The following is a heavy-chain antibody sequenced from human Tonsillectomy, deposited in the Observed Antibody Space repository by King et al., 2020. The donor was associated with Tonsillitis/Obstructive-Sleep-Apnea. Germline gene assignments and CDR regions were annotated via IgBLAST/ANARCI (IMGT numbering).Heavy chain of an antibody. Sequence: QVQLQQCGAGLLKPSETLSLTCAVYGGSFSGYYCSWIRQPPGKGLEWIGEIDHSGSTNYNPSLKSRVTISVDRSQNQFSLKLRSMTAADTAVYMCARRDAVVPAAGFDFCGQGTLVTVSS. V-gene: IGHV4-34*01. CDR2: IDHSGST. J-gene: IGHJ4*02. CDR1: GGSFSGYY. CDR3: ARRDAVVPAAGFDF. D-gene: IGHD2-2*01.